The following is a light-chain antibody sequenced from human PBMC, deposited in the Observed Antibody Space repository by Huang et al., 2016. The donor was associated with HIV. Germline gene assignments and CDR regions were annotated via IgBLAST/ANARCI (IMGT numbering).Light chain of an antibody. CDR3: QQYNHWLALT. CDR2: DSS. V-gene: IGKV3D-15*01. J-gene: IGKJ4*01. CDR1: QSIRTT. Sequence: EIVMTQSPATLSVSPGERATLSCRASQSIRTTLAWYRQKPGQAPRLLIYDSSTRAPGIPARFSVSGSGTEFTLTISSLQSEDSAVYYCQQYNHWLALTFGGGTKVEIK.